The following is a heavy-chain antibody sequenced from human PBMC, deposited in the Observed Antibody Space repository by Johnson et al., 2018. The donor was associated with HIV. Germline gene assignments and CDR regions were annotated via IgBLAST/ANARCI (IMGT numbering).Heavy chain of an antibody. CDR1: GFTFSTNW. J-gene: IGHJ3*02. D-gene: IGHD1-1*01. V-gene: IGHV3-74*01. CDR2: INSDGSST. CDR3: TKDLVSWNGIWREAFDI. Sequence: VQLVESGGGLIQPGGSLRLSCVGSGFTFSTNWMHWVRQAPGKGLVWVSRINSDGSSTSYADSVKGRFTISRDNAKNTLYLQMNSLRDEDTAVYYCTKDLVSWNGIWREAFDIWGQGTMVTVSS.